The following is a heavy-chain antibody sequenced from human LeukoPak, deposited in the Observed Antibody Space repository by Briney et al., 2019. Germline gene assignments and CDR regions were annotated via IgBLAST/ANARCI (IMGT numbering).Heavy chain of an antibody. Sequence: ASVKVSCKASGGTFSSYAISWVRQAPGQGLEWMGGIIPIFGTANYAQKFQGRVTITADESTSTAYMELSSVTAADTAVYYCARNYYDSSGYYYTPGYWGQGTLVTVSS. CDR1: GGTFSSYA. CDR2: IIPIFGTA. CDR3: ARNYYDSSGYYYTPGY. D-gene: IGHD3-22*01. V-gene: IGHV1-69*13. J-gene: IGHJ4*02.